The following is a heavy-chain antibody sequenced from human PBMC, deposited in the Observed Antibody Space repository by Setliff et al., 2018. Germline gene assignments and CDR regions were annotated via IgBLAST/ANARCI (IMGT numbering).Heavy chain of an antibody. V-gene: IGHV3-74*01. CDR3: ARGPWKHSAYYYYYYMDV. D-gene: IGHD1-1*01. J-gene: IGHJ6*03. CDR2: INSDGSST. Sequence: GGSLRLSCAASGFTLSSYWMHWVRQAPGKGLVWVSRINSDGSSTSYADSVKGRFTISRDNAKNALYLQMNSLRAEDTAVYYCARGPWKHSAYYYYYYMDVWGKGTTVTVSS. CDR1: GFTLSSYW.